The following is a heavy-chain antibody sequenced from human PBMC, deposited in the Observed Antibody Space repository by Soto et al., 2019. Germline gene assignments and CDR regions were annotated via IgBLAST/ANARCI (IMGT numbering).Heavy chain of an antibody. J-gene: IGHJ6*02. Sequence: PGGSLRLSCAASGFTFSSYVMHWVRQAPGKGLEWVAVISYDGSNKYYADSVKGRFTISRDNSKNTLYLQMNSLRAEDTAVYYCAKDFNFWSGSPPGDYYGMDVWGQGTTVTVS. CDR2: ISYDGSNK. CDR3: AKDFNFWSGSPPGDYYGMDV. V-gene: IGHV3-30*18. CDR1: GFTFSSYV. D-gene: IGHD3-3*01.